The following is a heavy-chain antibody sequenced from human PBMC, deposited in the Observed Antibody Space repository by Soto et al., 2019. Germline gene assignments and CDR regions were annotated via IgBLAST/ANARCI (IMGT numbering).Heavy chain of an antibody. CDR3: ARGRSLLWFGEP. CDR2: MNQDGSEI. V-gene: IGHV3-7*01. J-gene: IGHJ4*02. CDR1: GFTFSSYL. D-gene: IGHD3-10*01. Sequence: EVQLVESGGGLVQPGGSLKLSCAASGFTFSSYLMSWVRQAPGKGLEWVANMNQDGSEIYYVDSVRGRFTISRDNAEQSLYLQMNSLRAEDTAVYYCARGRSLLWFGEPRGQGTLVTVSS.